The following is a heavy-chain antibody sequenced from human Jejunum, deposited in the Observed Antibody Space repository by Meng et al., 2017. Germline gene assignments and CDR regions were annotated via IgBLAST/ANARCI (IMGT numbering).Heavy chain of an antibody. J-gene: IGHJ4*02. D-gene: IGHD3-22*01. V-gene: IGHV3-48*03. Sequence: GESLKISCVASGFTFSSYEMNWVRQAPGKGLEWVSYISNTGTSVAYADSIQGRFTISRDNAKNSLFLQMNSLRAEDTAIYYCARDSGLCSDYMCHHFDYWTRGTVATVSS. CDR3: ARDSGLCSDYMCHHFDY. CDR1: GFTFSSYE. CDR2: ISNTGTSV.